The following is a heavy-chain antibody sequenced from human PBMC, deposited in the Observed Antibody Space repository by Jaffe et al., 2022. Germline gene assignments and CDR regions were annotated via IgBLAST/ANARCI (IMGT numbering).Heavy chain of an antibody. CDR3: AKDLGYCSGGSCPDAFDI. CDR1: GFTFDDYA. V-gene: IGHV3-43D*04. D-gene: IGHD2-15*01. Sequence: EVQLVESGGVVVQPGGSLRLSCAASGFTFDDYAMHWVRQAPGKGLEWVSLISWDGGSTYYADSVKGRFTISRDNSKNSLYLQMNSLRAEDTALYYCAKDLGYCSGGSCPDAFDIWGQGTMVTVSS. CDR2: ISWDGGST. J-gene: IGHJ3*02.